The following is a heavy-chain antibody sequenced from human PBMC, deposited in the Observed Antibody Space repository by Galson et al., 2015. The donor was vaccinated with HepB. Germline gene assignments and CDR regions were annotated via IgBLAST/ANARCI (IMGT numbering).Heavy chain of an antibody. V-gene: IGHV3-9*01. J-gene: IGHJ5*02. CDR2: ISWNSGSI. D-gene: IGHD6-13*01. CDR3: AKDMSSSWYEGVWFDP. Sequence: SLRLSCAASGFTFDDYAMHWVRQAPGKGLEWVSGISWNSGSIGYADSVKGRFTISRDNAKNSLYLQMNSLRAEDTALYYCAKDMSSSWYEGVWFDPWGQGTLVTVSS. CDR1: GFTFDDYA.